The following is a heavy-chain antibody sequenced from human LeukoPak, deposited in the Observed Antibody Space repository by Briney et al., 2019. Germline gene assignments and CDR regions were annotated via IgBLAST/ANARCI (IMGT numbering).Heavy chain of an antibody. V-gene: IGHV3-21*01. D-gene: IGHD4-17*01. Sequence: PGGSLRLSCAASGFTFSSYSMNWVRQAPGKGLEWVSSISSSSSYIYYADSVKGRFTISRDNAKNSLYLQMNSLRAEDTAVYYCAKEYTVGWVTTAYYFDYWGQGTLVTVSS. CDR3: AKEYTVGWVTTAYYFDY. CDR1: GFTFSSYS. CDR2: ISSSSSYI. J-gene: IGHJ4*02.